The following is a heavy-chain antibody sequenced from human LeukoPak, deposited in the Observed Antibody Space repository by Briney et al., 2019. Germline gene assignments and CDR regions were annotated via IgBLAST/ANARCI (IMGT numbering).Heavy chain of an antibody. Sequence: KPGGSLRLSCAASGFTFSNAWMSWVRQAPGKGLEWVGRIKTQTDGGTTDYAAPVKGRFSISRDDSKTTLNLQMNSLKTEDTAVYYCARERRAFDLWGRGTLVTVSS. J-gene: IGHJ2*01. CDR2: IKTQTDGGTT. CDR3: ARERRAFDL. CDR1: GFTFSNAW. V-gene: IGHV3-15*01.